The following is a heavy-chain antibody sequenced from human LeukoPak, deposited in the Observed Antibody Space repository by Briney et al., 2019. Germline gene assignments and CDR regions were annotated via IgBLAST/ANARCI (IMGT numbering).Heavy chain of an antibody. D-gene: IGHD3-10*01. CDR3: ASHYGSGSYCGY. J-gene: IGHJ4*02. CDR2: IYYSGST. V-gene: IGHV4-59*01. Sequence: SETLSLTCTVSGGSISSYYWSWIRQPPGKGLEWIGYIYYSGSTPYNPSLKSRVTISVDTSKNQFSLKLSSVTAADTSVSSCASHYGSGSYCGYWGQGTVVSVSS. CDR1: GGSISSYY.